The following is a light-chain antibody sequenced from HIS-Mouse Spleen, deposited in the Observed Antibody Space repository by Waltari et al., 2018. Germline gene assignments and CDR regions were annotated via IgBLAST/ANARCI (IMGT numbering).Light chain of an antibody. CDR2: GAS. Sequence: EIVMTQSPATLSVSPGERATLSCRASQSVSSNLAWYQQKPGQAPRRRIYGASTRATGIPARFNGSGSGTEFTLTISSMQSEDFAVYYCQQYNNWPMYTFGQGTKLEIK. J-gene: IGKJ2*01. V-gene: IGKV3-15*01. CDR1: QSVSSN. CDR3: QQYNNWPMYT.